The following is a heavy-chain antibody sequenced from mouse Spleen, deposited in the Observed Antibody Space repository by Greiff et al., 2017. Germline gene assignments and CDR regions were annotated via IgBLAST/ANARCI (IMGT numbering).Heavy chain of an antibody. V-gene: IGHV1-85*01. D-gene: IGHD1-1*01. CDR3: APLVGSRGYWYFDV. Sequence: VQVVESGPELVKPGASVKLSCKASGYTFTSYDINWVKQRPGQGLEWIGWIYPRDGSTKYNEKFKGKATLTVDTSSSTAYMELHSLTSEDSAVYFCAPLVGSRGYWYFDVWGAGTTVTVSS. CDR2: IYPRDGST. J-gene: IGHJ1*01. CDR1: GYTFTSYD.